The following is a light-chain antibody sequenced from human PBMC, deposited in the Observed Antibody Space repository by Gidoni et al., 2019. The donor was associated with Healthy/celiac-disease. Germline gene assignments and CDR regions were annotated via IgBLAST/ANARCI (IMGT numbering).Light chain of an antibody. CDR1: QGVRND. J-gene: IGKJ2*01. CDR2: AAS. V-gene: IGKV1-17*01. CDR3: LQHNTYPPYT. Sequence: DIQMTQSPSSLSASVGDRVTITSRASQGVRNDVSWYQQIPGRAPKRLIYAASTLHSGVPSRFSGSGFGTEFTLTISRLQPEDFAIYYCLQHNTYPPYTFGQGTKLEIK.